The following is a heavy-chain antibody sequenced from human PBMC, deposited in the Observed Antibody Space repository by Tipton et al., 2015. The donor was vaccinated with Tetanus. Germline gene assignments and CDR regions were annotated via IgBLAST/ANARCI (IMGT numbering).Heavy chain of an antibody. CDR2: ISYDGGHQ. CDR1: GFSFSSYV. D-gene: IGHD3-3*01. Sequence: SLRLSCAVSGFSFSSYVFHWVRQAPGKGLECVVAISYDGGHQYYADSVKGRFIVSTDNTKNHLYLQMNSLRVEDTGLYFCARDNYDSKDFSDYWGQGTLITVSS. CDR3: ARDNYDSKDFSDY. V-gene: IGHV3-30-3*01. J-gene: IGHJ4*02.